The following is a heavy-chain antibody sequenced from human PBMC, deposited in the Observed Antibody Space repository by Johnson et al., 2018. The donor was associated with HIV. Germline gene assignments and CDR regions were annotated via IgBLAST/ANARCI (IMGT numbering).Heavy chain of an antibody. D-gene: IGHD6-6*01. Sequence: VQLVESGGGLAQPGGSLKVSCAASGFSFDDYGMNWVRQAPGKGLEWVANIKQDGSEKYYVDSVKGRFTISRDNAKNSLYLQMNSLRAEDTAVYYCASLVGSSSGEAFDIWGQGTMVTVSS. CDR1: GFSFDDYG. V-gene: IGHV3-7*03. J-gene: IGHJ3*02. CDR2: IKQDGSEK. CDR3: ASLVGSSSGEAFDI.